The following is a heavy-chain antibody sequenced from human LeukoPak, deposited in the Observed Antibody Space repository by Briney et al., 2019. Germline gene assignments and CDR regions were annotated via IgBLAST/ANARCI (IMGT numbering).Heavy chain of an antibody. CDR2: ISWDGGST. CDR3: ARLAGYYGSGLRAFDI. D-gene: IGHD3-10*01. Sequence: GGSLRLSCAASGFTFDDYTMHWVRQAPGKGLEWVSLISWDGGSTYYADSVKGRFTISRDNSKNSLYLQMNSLRTEDTALYYCARLAGYYGSGLRAFDIWGQGTMVTVSS. CDR1: GFTFDDYT. J-gene: IGHJ3*02. V-gene: IGHV3-43*01.